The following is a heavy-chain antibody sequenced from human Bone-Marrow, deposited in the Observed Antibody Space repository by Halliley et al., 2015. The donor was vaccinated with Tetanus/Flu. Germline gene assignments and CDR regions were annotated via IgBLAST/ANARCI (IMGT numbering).Heavy chain of an antibody. Sequence: TLSLTCTVSGDSINSHYWSWIRQPPGKGLQWIGYIYYSGSTKNNPSLKSRVTISVDTSKNQFSLKLSSVTAADTAVYYCARIGLTAEDYWGQGTLVTVSS. CDR3: ARIGLTAEDY. V-gene: IGHV4-59*11. D-gene: IGHD2-21*02. CDR2: IYYSGST. J-gene: IGHJ4*02. CDR1: GDSINSHY.